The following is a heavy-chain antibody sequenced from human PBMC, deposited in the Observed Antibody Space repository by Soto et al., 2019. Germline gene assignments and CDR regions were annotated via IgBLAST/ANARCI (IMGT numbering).Heavy chain of an antibody. J-gene: IGHJ4*02. CDR2: INPNNGDT. Sequence: QVQLVQSGAEVKKPGASVKVSCKASGYTFTDYYLHWVRQAPGQGLECMGWINPNNGDTNYAQKFQGRVTMTRDTSISTAYMEVRRLRSDDTAVYYCARSVSFITPRPDYWGQGTLVTVSS. V-gene: IGHV1-2*02. CDR3: ARSVSFITPRPDY. D-gene: IGHD6-6*01. CDR1: GYTFTDYY.